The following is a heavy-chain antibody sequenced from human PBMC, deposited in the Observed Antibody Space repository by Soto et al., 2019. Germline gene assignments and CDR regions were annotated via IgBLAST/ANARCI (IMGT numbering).Heavy chain of an antibody. Sequence: ASVKVSCKASGYTFTSYAMHWVRQAPGQRLEWMGWINAGNGNTKYSQKFQGRVTITRDTSASTAYMELSSLRSEDTAVYYCARQQPFYYYYGMDVWGQGTTVTVSS. CDR3: ARQQPFYYYYGMDV. CDR2: INAGNGNT. D-gene: IGHD6-13*01. J-gene: IGHJ6*02. V-gene: IGHV1-3*01. CDR1: GYTFTSYA.